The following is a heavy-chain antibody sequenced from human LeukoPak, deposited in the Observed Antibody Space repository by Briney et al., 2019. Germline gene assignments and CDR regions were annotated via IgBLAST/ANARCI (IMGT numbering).Heavy chain of an antibody. J-gene: IGHJ4*02. Sequence: GGSLRLSCAASGFTFSSYAMSWVRQAPGKGLEWVSAISGSGGSTYYADSVKGRFTISRDISKNTLYLQMNSLRAEDTAVHYCATSSGSYLFDYWGQGTLVTVSS. CDR3: ATSSGSYLFDY. D-gene: IGHD1-26*01. V-gene: IGHV3-23*01. CDR2: ISGSGGST. CDR1: GFTFSSYA.